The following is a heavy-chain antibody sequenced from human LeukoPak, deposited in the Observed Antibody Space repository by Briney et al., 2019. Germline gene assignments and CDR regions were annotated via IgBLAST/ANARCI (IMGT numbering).Heavy chain of an antibody. Sequence: GGSLRLSCAASGFTFSSYWMHWVRQAPGKGLVWVSRMNSDGSTTNYADSVKGRFTISRDNAKNTLYLQMDSLRAEDTAVYYCAKDRARYCSSTSCSYFDYWGQGTLVTVSS. CDR2: MNSDGSTT. V-gene: IGHV3-74*01. CDR3: AKDRARYCSSTSCSYFDY. CDR1: GFTFSSYW. J-gene: IGHJ4*02. D-gene: IGHD2-2*01.